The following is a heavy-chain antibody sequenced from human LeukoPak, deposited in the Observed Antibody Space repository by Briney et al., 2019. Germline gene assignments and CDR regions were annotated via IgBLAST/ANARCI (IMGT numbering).Heavy chain of an antibody. CDR1: GFTFSSYA. V-gene: IGHV3-30*04. J-gene: IGHJ4*02. D-gene: IGHD3-16*01. Sequence: GGSLRLSCAASGFTFSSYAMHWVRQAPGKGLKWVAVISYDGSNKYYADSVKGRFTISRDNSKNTLYLQMNSLRAEDTAVYYCARDRGGSLDYWGQGTLVTVSS. CDR2: ISYDGSNK. CDR3: ARDRGGSLDY.